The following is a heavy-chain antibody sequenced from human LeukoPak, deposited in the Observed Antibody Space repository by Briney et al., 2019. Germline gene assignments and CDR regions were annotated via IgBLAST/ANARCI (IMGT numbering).Heavy chain of an antibody. Sequence: SETLSLTCTVSGGSISGYYWSWIRQPPGRGLEWIASIYHGGNTNYNPSLKSRVAISVDTSRNQFSLRLSSVTAEDTAMYYCARAGKDTAILNFDYWGQGTLVTVSS. CDR2: IYHGGNT. CDR3: ARAGKDTAILNFDY. CDR1: GGSISGYY. J-gene: IGHJ4*02. D-gene: IGHD5-18*01. V-gene: IGHV4-59*01.